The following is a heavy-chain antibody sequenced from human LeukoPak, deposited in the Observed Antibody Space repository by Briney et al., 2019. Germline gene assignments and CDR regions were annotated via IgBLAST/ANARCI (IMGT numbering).Heavy chain of an antibody. CDR1: RGSISSYY. CDR3: ARGRITIFGVVIPHFDN. CDR2: IDNSGNT. D-gene: IGHD3-3*01. Sequence: RSSETLSLTCTVPRGSISSYYWNWLREPPGKALEWLGYIDNSGNTNPNPSLKSRVVMSVDTSKNQCSLKLSSVIAADTAVYYCARGRITIFGVVIPHFDNWGQGTLVTVSS. J-gene: IGHJ4*02. V-gene: IGHV4-59*01.